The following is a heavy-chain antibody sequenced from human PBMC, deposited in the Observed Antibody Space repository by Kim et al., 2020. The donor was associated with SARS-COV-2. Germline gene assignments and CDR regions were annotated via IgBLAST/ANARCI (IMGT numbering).Heavy chain of an antibody. CDR3: ARAGYYGSGSYYTSDY. J-gene: IGHJ4*02. CDR2: IYSGGST. D-gene: IGHD3-10*01. Sequence: GGSLRLSCAASGFTVSSNYMSWVRQAPGKGLEWVSVIYSGGSTYYADSVKGRFTISRDNSKNTLYLQMNSLRAEDTAVYYCARAGYYGSGSYYTSDYWGQGTLVTVSS. V-gene: IGHV3-53*01. CDR1: GFTVSSNY.